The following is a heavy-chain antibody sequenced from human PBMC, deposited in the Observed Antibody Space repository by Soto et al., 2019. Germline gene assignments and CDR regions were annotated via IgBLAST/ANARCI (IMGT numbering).Heavy chain of an antibody. CDR2: ISYDGSNK. D-gene: IGHD3-10*01. Sequence: GGSLRLSCAASGFTFSSYAMHWVRQAPGKGLEWVAVISYDGSNKYYADSVKGRFTISRDNSKNTLYLQMNSLRAEDTAVYYCARAWKDYYGSGSSQYYFDYWGQGTLVTVSS. CDR3: ARAWKDYYGSGSSQYYFDY. V-gene: IGHV3-30-3*01. J-gene: IGHJ4*02. CDR1: GFTFSSYA.